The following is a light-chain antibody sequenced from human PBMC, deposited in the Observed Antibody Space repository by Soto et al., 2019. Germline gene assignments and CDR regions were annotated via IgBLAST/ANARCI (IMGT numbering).Light chain of an antibody. V-gene: IGKV1-39*01. Sequence: DIQMTQSPSSLSASIGDSVTITCRASQTISAYLHWYQQKPGKPPTLLIVAAFSLQSGVPSRFSGRASGTDFTLTSSSLLPEEFETFFVQQSCITPYTFGQGTKLVMK. CDR2: AAF. J-gene: IGKJ2*01. CDR3: QQSCITPYT. CDR1: QTISAY.